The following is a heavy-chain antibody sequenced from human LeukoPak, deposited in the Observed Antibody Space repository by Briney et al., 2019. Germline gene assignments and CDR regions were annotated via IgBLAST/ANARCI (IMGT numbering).Heavy chain of an antibody. Sequence: PGGSLRLSCAASGFSLDSYWMHWVRQAPGKGLVWVSRINAEATNTPYADSVKGRFTISRDNPKNSVYLQMSSLRAEDTAVYYCLVTTRSRGFDYWGQGTLVTVSS. D-gene: IGHD1/OR15-1a*01. V-gene: IGHV3-74*01. CDR2: INAEATNT. CDR1: GFSLDSYW. J-gene: IGHJ4*02. CDR3: LVTTRSRGFDY.